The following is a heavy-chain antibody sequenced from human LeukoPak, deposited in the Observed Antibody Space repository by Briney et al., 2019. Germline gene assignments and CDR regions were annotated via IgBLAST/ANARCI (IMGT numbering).Heavy chain of an antibody. J-gene: IGHJ4*02. CDR1: GFTFSSYA. CDR2: ISYDGSNK. D-gene: IGHD1-26*01. V-gene: IGHV3-30*01. CDR3: ARGGGSYYAGLDY. Sequence: GRSLRLSCAASGFTFSSYAMYWVRQAPGKGLEWVAVISYDGSNKYYADSVKGRFTISRDNSKNTLYLQMNSLRAEDTAVYYCARGGGSYYAGLDYWGQGTLVTVSS.